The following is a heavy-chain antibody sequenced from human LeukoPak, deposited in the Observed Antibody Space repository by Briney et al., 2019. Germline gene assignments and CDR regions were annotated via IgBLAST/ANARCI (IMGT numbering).Heavy chain of an antibody. J-gene: IGHJ6*03. CDR2: IAYDGSNK. CDR1: GFTFSSYG. V-gene: IGHV3-30*18. D-gene: IGHD3-16*01. Sequence: PGGSLRLSCAASGFTFSSYGMHWVRQAPGKGLEWVAVIAYDGSNKYYADSVKGRFTISRDNSKNTLYLQMNSLRAEDTAVYYCAKGGGLAYYYYMDVWGKGTTVTVSS. CDR3: AKGGGLAYYYYMDV.